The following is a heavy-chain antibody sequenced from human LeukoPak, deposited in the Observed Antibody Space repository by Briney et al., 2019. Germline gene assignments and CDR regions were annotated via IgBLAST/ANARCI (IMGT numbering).Heavy chain of an antibody. Sequence: ASVKVSCKASGYTFTSYGISWVRQAPGQGLEWMGWISAYNGNTNYAQKLQGRVTMTTDTSTSTAYMELRSLRSDDTAVYYCARVGVGYCSSTSCYANDGWFDSWGQGTLVTVSS. CDR3: ARVGVGYCSSTSCYANDGWFDS. D-gene: IGHD2-2*01. CDR1: GYTFTSYG. V-gene: IGHV1-18*01. J-gene: IGHJ5*01. CDR2: ISAYNGNT.